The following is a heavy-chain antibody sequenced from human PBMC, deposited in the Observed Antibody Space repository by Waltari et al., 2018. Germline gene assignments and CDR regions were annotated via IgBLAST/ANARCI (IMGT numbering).Heavy chain of an antibody. J-gene: IGHJ4*02. CDR3: AREHGFGVTYDY. Sequence: EVQLVESGGGWVQPGGSLRLSCAASGFTVSSNYMNWVRQAPGKGLELVSVIYSGGSTYYADSVKGRFTISRDKSKNTLYLQMNSLRAEDTAVYYCAREHGFGVTYDYWGQGTLVTVSS. V-gene: IGHV3-66*02. CDR1: GFTVSSNY. D-gene: IGHD3-10*01. CDR2: IYSGGST.